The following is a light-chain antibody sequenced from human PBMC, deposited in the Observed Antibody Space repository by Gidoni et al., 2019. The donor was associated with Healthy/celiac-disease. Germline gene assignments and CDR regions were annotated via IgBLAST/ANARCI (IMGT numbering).Light chain of an antibody. V-gene: IGKV2-28*01. Sequence: IVITQSPLSLPVTPGGPASIPCRSRQSLLHSNGYNYLDCYLQKPGQSPPLLIYLGSNRASGVPDRFSGSGSCTDFTLKISRVEAEDVGVSYCMQALQTPFTFGPGTKVDIK. CDR2: LGS. J-gene: IGKJ3*01. CDR3: MQALQTPFT. CDR1: QSLLHSNGYNY.